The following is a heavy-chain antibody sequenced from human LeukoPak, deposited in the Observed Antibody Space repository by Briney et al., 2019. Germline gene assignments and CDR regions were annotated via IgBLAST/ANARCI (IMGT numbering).Heavy chain of an antibody. J-gene: IGHJ3*02. D-gene: IGHD3-10*01. CDR2: IGTAGDT. V-gene: IGHV3-13*01. Sequence: GGSLRLSCAVSGFTFSSYDWNWVRQATGKGLEWVSAIGTAGDTYYPGSVKGRFTISRENAKNSLSLQMNSLSAGDTAVYYCARGGPLWFGELSENAFNIWGQGTMVTVSS. CDR3: ARGGPLWFGELSENAFNI. CDR1: GFTFSSYD.